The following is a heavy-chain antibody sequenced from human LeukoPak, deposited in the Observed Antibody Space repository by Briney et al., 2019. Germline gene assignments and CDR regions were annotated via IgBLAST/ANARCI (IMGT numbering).Heavy chain of an antibody. J-gene: IGHJ4*02. V-gene: IGHV3-23*01. CDR3: AKDTRYYDSSGYYRLDY. CDR1: GFIFSSYA. D-gene: IGHD3-22*01. CDR2: LSGSGSTT. Sequence: GSLRLSCAASGFIFSSYAMSWVRQAPGRGLEWVSSLSGSGSTTYYADSVKGRFTISRDSSKNTLYLQMNSLRAEDTAVHYCAKDTRYYDSSGYYRLDYWGQGTLVTVSS.